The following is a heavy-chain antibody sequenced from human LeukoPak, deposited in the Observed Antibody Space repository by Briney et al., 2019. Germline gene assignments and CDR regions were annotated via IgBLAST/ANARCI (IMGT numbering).Heavy chain of an antibody. D-gene: IGHD3-3*01. CDR3: AGPQYDFWSGGDAFDI. CDR2: INPNSGGT. J-gene: IGHJ3*02. Sequence: ASVKVSCKASGYTFTGYYMHWVRQAPGQGLEWMGWINPNSGGTNYAQKFQGRVTMTRDTSISTAYMELSRLRSDDTAVYYCAGPQYDFWSGGDAFDIWGQGTMVTVSP. CDR1: GYTFTGYY. V-gene: IGHV1-2*02.